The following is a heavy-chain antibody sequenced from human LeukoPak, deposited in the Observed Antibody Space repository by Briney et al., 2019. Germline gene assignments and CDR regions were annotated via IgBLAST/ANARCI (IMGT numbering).Heavy chain of an antibody. D-gene: IGHD3-10*01. V-gene: IGHV7-4-1*02. CDR1: GYTFTSYA. CDR2: INTNTGNP. Sequence: ASVKVSCKASGYTFTSYAINWVRQAPGQGLEWMGWINTNTGNPTYVQGFTGRFVFSLDTSVSSAYLQISSLKAEDTAVYYCARSGGSGSYYARYYYYYMDVWGKGTTVTVSS. CDR3: ARSGGSGSYYARYYYYYMDV. J-gene: IGHJ6*03.